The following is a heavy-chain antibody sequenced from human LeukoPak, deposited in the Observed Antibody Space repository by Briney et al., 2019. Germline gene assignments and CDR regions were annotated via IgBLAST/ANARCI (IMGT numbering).Heavy chain of an antibody. CDR2: IYYTGSS. CDR1: GGSISSSTYF. D-gene: IGHD4-17*01. Sequence: NPSETLSLTCTVSGGSISSSTYFWGWIRQPPGKGPEWIGTIYYTGSSYYNPSLKSRVTISVDTSKNHFSLKVRSVTAADTAVYYCARGPQGVTRPEYWGQGTLVTVSS. CDR3: ARGPQGVTRPEY. V-gene: IGHV4-39*02. J-gene: IGHJ4*02.